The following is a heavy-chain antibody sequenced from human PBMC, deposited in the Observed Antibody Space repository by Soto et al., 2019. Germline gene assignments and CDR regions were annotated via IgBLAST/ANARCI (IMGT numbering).Heavy chain of an antibody. D-gene: IGHD3-22*01. CDR2: IYYSGST. V-gene: IGHV4-59*01. CDR1: GGSISSYY. J-gene: IGHJ3*02. CDR3: ARDYYDSSGYYFLHDAFDI. Sequence: SETLSLTCTVSGGSISSYYGSWIRQPPGKGLEWIGYIYYSGSTNYNPSLKSRVTISVDTSKNQFSLKLSSVTAADTAVYYCARDYYDSSGYYFLHDAFDIWGQGTMVTVSS.